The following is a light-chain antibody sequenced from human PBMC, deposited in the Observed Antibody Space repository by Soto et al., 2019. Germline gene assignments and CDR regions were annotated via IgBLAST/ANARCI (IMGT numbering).Light chain of an antibody. V-gene: IGKV3-20*01. CDR3: QQYGSSYT. CDR2: DAS. J-gene: IGKJ3*01. CDR1: QSVSSSY. Sequence: EIVLTQSPGTLSLSPGERATLSCRASQSVSSSYLAWYQQKPGQAPRLLIYDASYRAPGIPDRFSGSGSGTDFTRTISRLEPEDFAVYYCQQYGSSYTFGPGTKVDIK.